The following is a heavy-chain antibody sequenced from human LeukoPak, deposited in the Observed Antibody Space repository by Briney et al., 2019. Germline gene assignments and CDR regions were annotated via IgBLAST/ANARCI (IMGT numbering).Heavy chain of an antibody. CDR1: GFTFSSYS. CDR3: ARGHTAVTRHFDF. D-gene: IGHD4-17*01. J-gene: IGHJ4*02. CDR2: ISSSSNYI. Sequence: GGSLRLSCAASGFTFSSYSMNWVRQAPGKGLEWVSSISSSSNYIYYVDSVKGRFTISRDDAKNLLYLDMNSLRAEDTAVYYCARGHTAVTRHFDFWGQGTLVTVSS. V-gene: IGHV3-21*01.